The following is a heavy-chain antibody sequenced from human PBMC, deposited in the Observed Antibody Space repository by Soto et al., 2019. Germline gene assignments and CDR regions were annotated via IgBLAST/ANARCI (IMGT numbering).Heavy chain of an antibody. J-gene: IGHJ6*02. D-gene: IGHD3-3*01. CDR1: GFTFSSYV. CDR2: ISYDGSKR. Sequence: GGSLRLSCAASGFTFSSYVMHWVRQAPGKGLEWVAVISYDGSKRYYADSVKGRFSISRDNSRNTLSLQMNSLRPEDTGVYYCARPNYDFWSGSKDFGGLDVWGQGITVTVYS. CDR3: ARPNYDFWSGSKDFGGLDV. V-gene: IGHV3-30*03.